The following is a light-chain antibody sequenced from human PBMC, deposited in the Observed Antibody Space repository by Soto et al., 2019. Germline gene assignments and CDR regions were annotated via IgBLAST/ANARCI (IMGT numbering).Light chain of an antibody. CDR1: QSISSW. Sequence: DVQMTQSPSTLSASVGDRVTITCRASQSISSWLAWYQQKPGKAPKLLFYDASSLESGVSSRFSGSGSGTEFTLTISSLQPDDVATYYCQQYNSYSSTFGQGNKVEIK. CDR3: QQYNSYSST. J-gene: IGKJ1*01. V-gene: IGKV1-5*01. CDR2: DAS.